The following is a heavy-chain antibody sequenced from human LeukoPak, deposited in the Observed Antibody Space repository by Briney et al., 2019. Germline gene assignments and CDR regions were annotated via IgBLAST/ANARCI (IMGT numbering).Heavy chain of an antibody. CDR1: GFTFSSYA. D-gene: IGHD4-17*01. J-gene: IGHJ6*03. CDR3: AKDVGPDYGDPRSVYYMDV. CDR2: ISGSGGST. V-gene: IGHV3-23*01. Sequence: GVSLRLSCAASGFTFSSYAMSWVRQAPGKGLEWVSAISGSGGSTYYADSVKGRFTISRDNSKNTLYLQMNSLRAEDTAVYSCAKDVGPDYGDPRSVYYMDVWGKGTTVTVSS.